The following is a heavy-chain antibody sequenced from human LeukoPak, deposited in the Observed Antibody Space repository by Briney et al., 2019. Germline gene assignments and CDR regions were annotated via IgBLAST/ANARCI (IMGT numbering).Heavy chain of an antibody. CDR1: GFTFSNFA. V-gene: IGHV3-23*01. CDR2: ITGYGAT. Sequence: GGSLRLSCAASGFTFSNFAMMWVRQAPGTGLQWVSTITGYGATFYADSVRGRFTIFRDTSMDTLFLQMNSLGAEDTAVYYCAKGAAAGKVDWFDPWGQGTLVTVSS. CDR3: AKGAAAGKVDWFDP. D-gene: IGHD6-13*01. J-gene: IGHJ5*02.